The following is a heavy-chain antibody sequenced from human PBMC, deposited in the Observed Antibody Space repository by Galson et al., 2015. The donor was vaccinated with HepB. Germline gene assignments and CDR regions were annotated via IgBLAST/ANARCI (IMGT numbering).Heavy chain of an antibody. J-gene: IGHJ4*01. CDR2: IKEDGSEK. D-gene: IGHD2/OR15-2a*01. V-gene: IGHV3-7*01. CDR3: ARDRHYTTLSGLRFDY. Sequence: SLRLSCASSGFTFSSYWMTWVRQAPGRGLEWVASIKEDGSEKYYVDSVKGRFTISRDNSKNKLYLQMNSLIVEDTAVYYCARDRHYTTLSGLRFDYWGQGTLVTVSS. CDR1: GFTFSSYW.